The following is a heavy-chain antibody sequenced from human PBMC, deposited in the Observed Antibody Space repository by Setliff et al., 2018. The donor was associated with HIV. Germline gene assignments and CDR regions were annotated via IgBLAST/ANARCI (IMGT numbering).Heavy chain of an antibody. J-gene: IGHJ4*02. Sequence: GASVKVSCKASGYTFTSYEINWVRQATGQGLEWMGWMNPNSGNTGYAQKFQGRVTMTRNTSISTAYMELSSLRSEDTAVYYCARRHYYDSSGYFDYWGQGTLVTVSS. V-gene: IGHV1-8*02. D-gene: IGHD3-22*01. CDR2: MNPNSGNT. CDR3: ARRHYYDSSGYFDY. CDR1: GYTFTSYE.